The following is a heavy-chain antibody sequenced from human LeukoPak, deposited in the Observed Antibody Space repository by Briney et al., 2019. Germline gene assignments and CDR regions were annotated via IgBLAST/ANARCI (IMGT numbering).Heavy chain of an antibody. Sequence: SETLSLTCSVSGDSISIGDYRWSWIRQHPGKGLEWIGYIYYSGSTYYNPSLKSRVTISVDTSKNQFSLKLSSVTAADTAVYYCARDLRPAWFPDAFDIWGQGTMVTVSS. V-gene: IGHV4-31*03. CDR1: GDSISIGDYR. D-gene: IGHD3-22*01. CDR2: IYYSGST. CDR3: ARDLRPAWFPDAFDI. J-gene: IGHJ3*02.